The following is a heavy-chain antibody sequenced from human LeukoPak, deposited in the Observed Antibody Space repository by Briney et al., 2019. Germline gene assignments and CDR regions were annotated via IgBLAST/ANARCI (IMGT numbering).Heavy chain of an antibody. Sequence: PSETLSLTCTVSGGSISSSSYYWGWIRQPPGKGLEWIGSIYYSGSTYYNPSLKSRVTISVDTSKNQFSLKLSSVTAADTAVHYCARQSGVANPHVFDIWGKGTMFTVSS. CDR3: ARQSGVANPHVFDI. V-gene: IGHV4-39*01. D-gene: IGHD1-26*01. J-gene: IGHJ3*02. CDR1: GGSISSSSYY. CDR2: IYYSGST.